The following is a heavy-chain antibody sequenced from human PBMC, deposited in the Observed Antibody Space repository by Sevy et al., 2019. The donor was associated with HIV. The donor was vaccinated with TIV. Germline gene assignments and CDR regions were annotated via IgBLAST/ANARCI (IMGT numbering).Heavy chain of an antibody. CDR2: ISHDGNYK. Sequence: GGSLRLSCAASGFTFSNYDMHWVRQAPGKGLEWVAVISHDGNYKNYADSVKVRFTISRDDFKNTLYLQMSSLRPEDTAVDFCTRLFSCGGDCYYLDYWGQGALVTVSS. CDR1: GFTFSNYD. J-gene: IGHJ4*02. CDR3: TRLFSCGGDCYYLDY. D-gene: IGHD2-21*02. V-gene: IGHV3-30-3*01.